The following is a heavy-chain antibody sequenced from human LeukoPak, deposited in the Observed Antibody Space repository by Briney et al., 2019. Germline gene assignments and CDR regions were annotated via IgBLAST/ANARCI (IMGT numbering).Heavy chain of an antibody. CDR2: IYYSGST. CDR3: ARDGHIVTDAFDI. J-gene: IGHJ3*02. CDR1: GGSISSGGYY. D-gene: IGHD2-21*01. V-gene: IGHV4-31*03. Sequence: PSQTLSLTCTVSGGSISSGGYYWSWIRQHPGTGLEWIGYIYYSGSTYYNPSLKSRVTISVDTSKNQFSLKLSSVTAADTAVYYCARDGHIVTDAFDIWGQGTMVTVSS.